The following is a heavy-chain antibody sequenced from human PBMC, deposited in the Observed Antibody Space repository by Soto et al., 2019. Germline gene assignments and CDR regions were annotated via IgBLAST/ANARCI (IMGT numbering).Heavy chain of an antibody. CDR3: ARKAGGYSYGYGYFQH. D-gene: IGHD5-18*01. V-gene: IGHV4-34*01. CDR2: INHSGST. CDR1: GGSFSGYH. J-gene: IGHJ1*01. Sequence: SETLSLTCAVYGGSFSGYHWSWIRQPPGKGLEWIGEINHSGSTNYNPSLKSRVTISVDTSKNQFSLKLSSVTAADTAVYYCARKAGGYSYGYGYFQHWGQGTLVTVSS.